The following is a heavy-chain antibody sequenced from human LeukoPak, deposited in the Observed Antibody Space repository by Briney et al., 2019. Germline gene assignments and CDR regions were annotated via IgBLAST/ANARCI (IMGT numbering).Heavy chain of an antibody. J-gene: IGHJ6*03. D-gene: IGHD2-2*02. Sequence: PGGSLRLSCAASGFTFSSYAMSWVRQAPGKGLEWVSAISGSGGSTYYADSVKGRFTISRDNSKNTLFLQMNSLRAEDTAVYYCARVPAAIKGHGYFHMDVWGKGTTVTVSS. CDR2: ISGSGGST. V-gene: IGHV3-23*01. CDR3: ARVPAAIKGHGYFHMDV. CDR1: GFTFSSYA.